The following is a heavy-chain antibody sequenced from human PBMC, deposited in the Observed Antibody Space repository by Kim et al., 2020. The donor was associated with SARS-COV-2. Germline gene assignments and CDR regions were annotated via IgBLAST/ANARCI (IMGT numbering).Heavy chain of an antibody. CDR3: ARGRGGDYVWGSYRNHNWFDP. J-gene: IGHJ5*02. CDR2: INHSGST. CDR1: GGSFSGYY. Sequence: SETLSLTCAVYGGSFSGYYWSWIRQPPGKGLEWIGEINHSGSTNYNPSLKSRVTISVDTSKNQFSLKLSSVTAADTAVYYCARGRGGDYVWGSYRNHNWFDPWGQGTLVTVSS. D-gene: IGHD3-16*02. V-gene: IGHV4-34*01.